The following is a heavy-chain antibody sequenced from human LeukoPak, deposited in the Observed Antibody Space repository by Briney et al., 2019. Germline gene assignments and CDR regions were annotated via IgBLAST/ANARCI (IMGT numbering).Heavy chain of an antibody. CDR2: IKQDGSEK. CDR1: GFTFSSYW. Sequence: GGSLRLSCAASGFTFSSYWMSWVRQAPGKGLEWVANIKQDGSEKYYVDSVKGRFTISRDNAKNSLYPQMNSLRAEDTAVYYCAGGGYYYYMDVWGKGTTVTVSS. D-gene: IGHD1-26*01. J-gene: IGHJ6*03. V-gene: IGHV3-7*01. CDR3: AGGGYYYYMDV.